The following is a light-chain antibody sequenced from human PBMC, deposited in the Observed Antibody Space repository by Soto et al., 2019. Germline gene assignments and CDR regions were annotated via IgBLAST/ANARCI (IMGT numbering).Light chain of an antibody. CDR1: QSVSNN. J-gene: IGKJ1*01. CDR3: QQYSDWPPLT. CDR2: GAS. Sequence: EIVMTQSPGTLSVSPGERATLSCRASQSVSNNLAWYQQKPGQAPRLLIYGASTRATGIPARFSGGGSGTEFPLTISSLQSEDFAFYYCQQYSDWPPLTFGQGTKVEIK. V-gene: IGKV3-15*01.